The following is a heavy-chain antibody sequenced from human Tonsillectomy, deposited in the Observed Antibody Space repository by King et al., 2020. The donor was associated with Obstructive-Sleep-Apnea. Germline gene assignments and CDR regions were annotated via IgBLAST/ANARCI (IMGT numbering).Heavy chain of an antibody. CDR2: IYYSGST. V-gene: IGHV4-39*07. D-gene: IGHD3-3*01. J-gene: IGHJ5*02. CDR1: GGSIRSSNYY. Sequence: QLQESGPGLVKPSEILSLTCTVSGGSIRSSNYYWGWIRQPPGKGLEWIGSIYYSGSTHYHPSLKSRVTISLDTSKNQFSLNRSSLTAADTAVYYCARDYDFWSGYYTNWFDPWGQGTLVTVSS. CDR3: ARDYDFWSGYYTNWFDP.